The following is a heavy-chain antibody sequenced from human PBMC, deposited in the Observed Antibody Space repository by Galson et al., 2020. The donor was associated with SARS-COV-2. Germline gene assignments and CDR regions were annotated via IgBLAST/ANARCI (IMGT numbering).Heavy chain of an antibody. CDR1: GFRFSSYW. CDR2: IDSDGGRP. CDR3: ASLSAPSDY. Sequence: GGSLRLSCEASGFRFSSYWMHWVRQTPEKGLVWVSHIDSDGGRPNYADSVKGRFTISRDNAKNTLYLQMNSLRVEDTTIYYCASLSAPSDYWGQGTLVTVSS. J-gene: IGHJ4*02. V-gene: IGHV3-74*01.